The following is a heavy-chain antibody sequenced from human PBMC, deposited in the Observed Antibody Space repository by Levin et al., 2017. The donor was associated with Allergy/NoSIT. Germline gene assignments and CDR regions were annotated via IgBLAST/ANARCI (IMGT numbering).Heavy chain of an antibody. Sequence: GGSLRLSCAGSGFIFSNSAMHWVRQAPGKGLEWVVVISYDGSDKYYADSVKGRFTISRDNSKNTMYLQMNSLRAEDTAVYYCARSRGPLAYYYGMDGWGQGTTVTVSS. CDR2: ISYDGSDK. J-gene: IGHJ6*02. D-gene: IGHD2-2*01. V-gene: IGHV3-30*04. CDR1: GFIFSNSA. CDR3: ARSRGPLAYYYGMDG.